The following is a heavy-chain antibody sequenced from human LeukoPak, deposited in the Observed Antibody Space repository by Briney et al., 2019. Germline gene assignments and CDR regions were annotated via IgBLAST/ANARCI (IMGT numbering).Heavy chain of an antibody. V-gene: IGHV1-46*01. D-gene: IGHD3-10*01. CDR1: GYTFTSYY. Sequence: ASVKVSCKASGYTFTSYYMHWVRQAPGQGLEWMGIINPSGGSTSYAQKFQGRVTMTRDTSTSTVYMELSSLRSEDTAVYHCASSVLRGVISDYWGQGTLVTVSS. J-gene: IGHJ4*02. CDR3: ASSVLRGVISDY. CDR2: INPSGGST.